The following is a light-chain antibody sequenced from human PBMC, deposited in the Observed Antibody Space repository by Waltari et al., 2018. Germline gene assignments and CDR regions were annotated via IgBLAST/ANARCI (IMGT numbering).Light chain of an antibody. CDR3: QQYNNWPPYT. J-gene: IGKJ2*01. CDR2: GAS. CDR1: QSVSSN. V-gene: IGKV3-15*01. Sequence: ETVMTQSPATLSVSPGERATLSCRASQSVSSNLTWYQQKPGQAPRLLIYGASTRAPGIPARFSGSVSGTEFTLTISSLQSEDFAVYYCQQYNNWPPYTFGQGTKLEIK.